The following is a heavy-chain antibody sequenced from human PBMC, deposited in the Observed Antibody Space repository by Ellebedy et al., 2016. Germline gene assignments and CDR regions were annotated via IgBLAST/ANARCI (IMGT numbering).Heavy chain of an antibody. D-gene: IGHD2/OR15-2a*01. CDR1: GFTFDDYG. CDR3: TKLRNSGLSEALDM. CDR2: VNWNGDSI. Sequence: GGSLRLSCAASGFTFDDYGMNWVRQVPGKGLEWVCGVNWNGDSIAYADSVKGRFTISRDNAKNSLYLQMNSLRVEDTALYHCTKLRNSGLSEALDMWGHGTMVTVSS. J-gene: IGHJ3*02. V-gene: IGHV3-20*01.